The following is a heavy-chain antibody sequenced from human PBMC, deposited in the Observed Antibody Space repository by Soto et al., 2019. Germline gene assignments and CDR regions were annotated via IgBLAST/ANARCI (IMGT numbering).Heavy chain of an antibody. J-gene: IGHJ4*02. CDR1: GYTFTSYD. D-gene: IGHD1-1*01. CDR2: MNPNTGNS. CDR3: ARRAETNGWNGFGADKYYFDF. V-gene: IGHV1-8*01. Sequence: ASVKVSFKACGYTFTSYDIYWLRQATGQGLEWMGWMNPNTGNSGYAQKFQGRVTMTSDTSISTAHMELSSLRSEDTAVYYCARRAETNGWNGFGADKYYFDFWGQGTLVTVS.